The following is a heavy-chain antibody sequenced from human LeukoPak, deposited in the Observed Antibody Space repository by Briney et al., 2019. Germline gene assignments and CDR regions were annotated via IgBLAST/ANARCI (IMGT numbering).Heavy chain of an antibody. Sequence: SETLSLTCAVYGGSFSGYYWSWIRQPPGKGLEGIGEINHSGSTNDNPSLKRRVTISVDTFKNQFSLKLSSVTAADTAVYYCARSSGITMIATGVDYSGQGTLVTVSS. CDR2: INHSGST. CDR3: ARSSGITMIATGVDY. J-gene: IGHJ4*02. CDR1: GGSFSGYY. D-gene: IGHD3-22*01. V-gene: IGHV4-34*01.